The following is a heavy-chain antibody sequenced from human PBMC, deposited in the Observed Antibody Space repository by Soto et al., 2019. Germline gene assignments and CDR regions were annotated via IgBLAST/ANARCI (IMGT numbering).Heavy chain of an antibody. V-gene: IGHV3-23*01. CDR3: ARSVAGIYFDL. J-gene: IGHJ5*02. CDR1: GFTFNIYA. D-gene: IGHD6-19*01. CDR2: IGGTVPDT. Sequence: EVQLLDSGGGLVQPGGSLRLACAASGFTFNIYAMNWVRQTPGKGLEWGSTIGGTVPDTFYAGAVKGRFTISRDNSKNMLYLQMNSLRVDDTAVYYCARSVAGIYFDLWGQGTLVSVSS.